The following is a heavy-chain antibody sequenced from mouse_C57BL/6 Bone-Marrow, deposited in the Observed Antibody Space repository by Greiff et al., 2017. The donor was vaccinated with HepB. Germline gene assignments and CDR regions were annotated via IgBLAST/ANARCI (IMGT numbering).Heavy chain of an antibody. CDR2: IDPSDSYT. J-gene: IGHJ1*03. V-gene: IGHV1-69*01. CDR1: GYTFTSYW. CDR3: ARSDITRYFDV. D-gene: IGHD1-1*01. Sequence: VQLQQPGAELVMPGASVKLSCKASGYTFTSYWMHWVKQRPGQGLEWIGEIDPSDSYTNYNQKFKGKSTLTVDKSSSTAYMQLSSLTSEDSAVYYCARSDITRYFDVWGTGTSVTVSS.